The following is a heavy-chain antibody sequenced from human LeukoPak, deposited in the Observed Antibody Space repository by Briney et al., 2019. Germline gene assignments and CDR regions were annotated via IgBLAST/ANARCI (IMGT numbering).Heavy chain of an antibody. Sequence: NPSETLSLTCTVSGGSISSSSYYWGWIRQPPGKGLAWIGNIYYSGSTYYNPSLKSRVTISVDTSKNQFSLKLSSVTAADTAVYYCARHERIYYNGNYFDYWGQGTLVTVSS. CDR2: IYYSGST. V-gene: IGHV4-39*01. CDR1: GGSISSSSYY. D-gene: IGHD3-22*01. CDR3: ARHERIYYNGNYFDY. J-gene: IGHJ4*02.